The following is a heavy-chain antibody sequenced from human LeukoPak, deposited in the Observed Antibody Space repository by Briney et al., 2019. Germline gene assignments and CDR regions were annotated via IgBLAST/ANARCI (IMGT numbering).Heavy chain of an antibody. D-gene: IGHD2-2*01. CDR2: INPNDGDT. J-gene: IGHJ4*02. CDR3: ARANFPYCSSSTCLFDY. Sequence: ASVKVSCEASGYTFTDYYMHWVRQAPGQGLEWMGWINPNDGDTNYAQKFQGRVTMTRDTSISTAHMEVSRLRSDDTAVYYCARANFPYCSSSTCLFDYWGQGTLVTVSS. CDR1: GYTFTDYY. V-gene: IGHV1-2*02.